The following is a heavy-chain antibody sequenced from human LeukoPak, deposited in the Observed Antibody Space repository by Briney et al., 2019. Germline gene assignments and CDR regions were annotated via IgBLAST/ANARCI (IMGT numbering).Heavy chain of an antibody. V-gene: IGHV3-23*01. CDR3: ARTIAQYSNTWLYYYYGLDV. D-gene: IGHD1-7*01. CDR2: ISAGSEDS. CDR1: GFTFGGYA. J-gene: IGHJ6*02. Sequence: PGGSLRLSCTASGFTFGGYAMSWVRQAPGKGLEWVSSISAGSEDSYYADSVKGLFTISRDNSKSTLYLQMNSLRADDTAVYYCARTIAQYSNTWLYYYYGLDVWGQGTTVTVSS.